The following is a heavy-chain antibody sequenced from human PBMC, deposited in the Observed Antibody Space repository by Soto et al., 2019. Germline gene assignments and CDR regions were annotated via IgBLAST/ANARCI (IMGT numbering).Heavy chain of an antibody. CDR3: AREDRRSYCSGGSCYGMDV. CDR2: IYYSGST. V-gene: IGHV4-59*01. CDR1: GGSISSYY. D-gene: IGHD2-15*01. Sequence: SETLSLTCTVTGGSISSYYWSWIRQPPGKGLEWIGYIYYSGSTNYNPSLKSRVTISVDTSKNQFSLKLSSVTAADTAVYYCAREDRRSYCSGGSCYGMDVWGQGTTVTVSS. J-gene: IGHJ6*02.